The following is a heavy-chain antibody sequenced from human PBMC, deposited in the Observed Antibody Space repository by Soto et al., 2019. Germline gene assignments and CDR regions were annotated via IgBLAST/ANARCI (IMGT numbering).Heavy chain of an antibody. Sequence: HPGGCVRKTFADGKLTFSSDWMIFVRQTPGKGLEWVANIKQDGSEKYYVDSVKGRFTISRDNAKNSLYLQMNSLRAEDTAVYYCARDRHKRYQLLSYYYYMAVWGKGTTVPVSS. CDR1: KLTFSSDW. CDR2: IKQDGSEK. CDR3: ARDRHKRYQLLSYYYYMAV. J-gene: IGHJ6*03. V-gene: IGHV3-7*01. D-gene: IGHD2-2*01.